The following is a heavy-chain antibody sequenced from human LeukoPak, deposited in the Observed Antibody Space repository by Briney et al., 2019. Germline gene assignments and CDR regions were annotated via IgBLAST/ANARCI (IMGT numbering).Heavy chain of an antibody. CDR2: IYPGDSDT. V-gene: IGHV5-51*01. D-gene: IGHD1-26*01. CDR1: GYRFTSYW. CDR3: AREGTYSGSYYGY. J-gene: IGHJ4*02. Sequence: GESLKISCKGSGYRFTSYWIGWVRQMPGKGLERMGIIYPGDSDTRYSPSFQGQVTISADKSISTAYLQWSSLKASDTAMYYCAREGTYSGSYYGYWGQGTLVTVSS.